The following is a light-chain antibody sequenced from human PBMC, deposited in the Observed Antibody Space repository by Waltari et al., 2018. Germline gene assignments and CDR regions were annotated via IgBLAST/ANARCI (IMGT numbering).Light chain of an antibody. V-gene: IGLV1-44*01. CDR2: NND. J-gene: IGLJ2*01. CDR3: VSWDDSLNGEI. Sequence: QSVVTQPPSASGTPGQRVAIPCSGSNSNIERNTLHRYQHLPGTAPKLLIYNNDQRPSGVPDRFSGSKSDFSASLAISGLQAEDEGDYYCVSWDDSLNGEIFGGGTRLTVL. CDR1: NSNIERNT.